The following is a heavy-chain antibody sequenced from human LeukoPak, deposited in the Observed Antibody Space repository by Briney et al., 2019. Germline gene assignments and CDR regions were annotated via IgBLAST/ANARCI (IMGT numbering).Heavy chain of an antibody. V-gene: IGHV3-23*01. Sequence: GGSLRLSCAASGFTFSSYGMIWVRQAPGKGLEWVSSISDSGGRTYHADSVKGRFTISRDSAKNSLYLQMNSLRAEDTAVYYCARRAGAYSHPYDYWGQGTLVTVSS. J-gene: IGHJ4*02. CDR3: ARRAGAYSHPYDY. D-gene: IGHD4/OR15-4a*01. CDR2: ISDSGGRT. CDR1: GFTFSSYG.